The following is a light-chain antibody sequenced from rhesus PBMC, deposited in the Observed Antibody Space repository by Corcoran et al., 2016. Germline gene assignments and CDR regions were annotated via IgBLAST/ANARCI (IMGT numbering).Light chain of an antibody. J-gene: IGKJ2*01. CDR3: QQYNSSPYS. CDR1: LSISSW. CDR2: KAS. V-gene: IGKV1-22*01. Sequence: DIQMTQSPSSLSSSVGDTVTITCRASLSISSWLAWYQQQPGKPPNLLIYKASALQSGVPSRFSGSGSVTDCTRTISSLQSEDFATYYCQQYNSSPYSFGQGTKVEIK.